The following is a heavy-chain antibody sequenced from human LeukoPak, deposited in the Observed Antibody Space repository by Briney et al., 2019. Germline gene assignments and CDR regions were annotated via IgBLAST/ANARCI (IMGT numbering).Heavy chain of an antibody. CDR1: GGSISSGGYY. D-gene: IGHD6-19*01. J-gene: IGHJ4*02. CDR3: ARDPSIAVAGTDY. CDR2: IYHSGST. V-gene: IGHV4-30-2*01. Sequence: PSETLSLTCTVSGGSISSGGYYWSWIRQPPGKGLEWIGYIYHSGSTYYNPSLKSRVTISVDRSKNQFSLKLSSVTAADTAVYYCARDPSIAVAGTDYWGQGTLVTVSS.